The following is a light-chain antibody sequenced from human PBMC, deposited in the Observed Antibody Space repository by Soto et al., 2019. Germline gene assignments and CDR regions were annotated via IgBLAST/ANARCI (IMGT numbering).Light chain of an antibody. CDR1: QSISSW. V-gene: IGKV1-5*03. CDR2: KAS. CDR3: QHYNSYSEA. Sequence: DIQMTQSPSTLSASVGDSVTITCXASQSISSWLAWYQQKPGKAPKLLINKASSLESGVPSRFSGSGSGTEFTLTISSLQPDDFATYYCQHYNSYSEAFGQGTKVDI. J-gene: IGKJ1*01.